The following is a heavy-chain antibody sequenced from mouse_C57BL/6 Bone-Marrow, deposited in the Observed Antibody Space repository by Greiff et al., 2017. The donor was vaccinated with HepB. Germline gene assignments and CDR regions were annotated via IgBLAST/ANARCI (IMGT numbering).Heavy chain of an antibody. J-gene: IGHJ4*01. CDR3: ASTTERDYYAMDY. V-gene: IGHV1-7*01. CDR1: GYTFTSYW. Sequence: QVQLQQSGAALAKPGASVKLSCKASGYTFTSYWMHWVKQRPGQGLEWIGYINPSSGYTKYNQKFKDKATLTADKSSSTAYMQLSSLTYEDSAVYYCASTTERDYYAMDYWGQGTSVTVSS. CDR2: INPSSGYT. D-gene: IGHD1-1*01.